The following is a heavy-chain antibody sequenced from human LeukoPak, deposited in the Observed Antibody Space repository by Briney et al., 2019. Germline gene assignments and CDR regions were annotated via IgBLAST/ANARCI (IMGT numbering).Heavy chain of an antibody. Sequence: ASVKVSCKACGQSLTGYFMHWVRQAPGQGLEWVGRIDSNTGDTIYAQNFQGRVTVTSATSISTAYMELSRLTSDDTAVYFCARLGLHGSGTYYFFDYWGQGTLVTVSS. CDR3: ARLGLHGSGTYYFFDY. J-gene: IGHJ4*02. CDR1: GQSLTGYF. V-gene: IGHV1-2*06. CDR2: IDSNTGDT. D-gene: IGHD3-10*01.